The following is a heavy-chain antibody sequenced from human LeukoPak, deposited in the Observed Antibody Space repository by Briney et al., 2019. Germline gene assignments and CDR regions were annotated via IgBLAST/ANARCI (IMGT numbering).Heavy chain of an antibody. J-gene: IGHJ5*02. D-gene: IGHD3-10*01. CDR1: GYTFTGYY. Sequence: ASVKVSCKXSGYTFTGYYMHWGRQAPGQGLEWMGGINPNSGGTNSSQKFPGRVTMTRDTSISTAYMELSRLRSDDTAVYYCARGPRSYYGSGSYTWFDPWGQGTLVTVSS. CDR2: INPNSGGT. V-gene: IGHV1-2*02. CDR3: ARGPRSYYGSGSYTWFDP.